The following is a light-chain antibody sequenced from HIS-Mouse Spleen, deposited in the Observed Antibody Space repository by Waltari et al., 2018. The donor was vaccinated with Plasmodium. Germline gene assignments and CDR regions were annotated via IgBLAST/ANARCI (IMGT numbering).Light chain of an antibody. CDR1: SSDVGGYNY. CDR2: EDS. V-gene: IGLV2-8*01. CDR3: SSYAGSNNLV. J-gene: IGLJ2*01. Sequence: QSALTQPPSASGSPGQSVTISCTGTSSDVGGYNYFSWYQQHPGKAPQLMMYEDSKRPSGVRDRFSGAKSGNTASLTVSGLQAEDEADYYCSSYAGSNNLVFGGGTKLTVL.